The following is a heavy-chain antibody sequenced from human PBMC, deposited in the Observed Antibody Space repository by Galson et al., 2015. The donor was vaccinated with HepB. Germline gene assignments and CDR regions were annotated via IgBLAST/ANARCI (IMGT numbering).Heavy chain of an antibody. Sequence: SVKVSCKASGGTFSSYAISWVRQAPGQGLEWMGRIIPILGIANYAQKFQGRVTITADKSTSTAYMELSSLRSEDTAVYYCARPKRDYYDSSGYLGNWGQGTLVTVSS. CDR3: ARPKRDYYDSSGYLGN. CDR1: GGTFSSYA. CDR2: IIPILGIA. D-gene: IGHD3-22*01. J-gene: IGHJ4*02. V-gene: IGHV1-69*04.